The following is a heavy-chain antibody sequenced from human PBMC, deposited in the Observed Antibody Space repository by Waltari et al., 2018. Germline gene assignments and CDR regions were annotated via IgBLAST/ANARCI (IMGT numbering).Heavy chain of an antibody. CDR3: ARDPSLGPLYYGMDV. Sequence: QVQLVQSGAEVKKPGSSVKVSCKASGGTFSRYATSWVRPAPGQGFAGMGVVIPIFGTANYAQKFQGRVTITADESTSTAYMELSSLRSEDTAVYYCARDPSLGPLYYGMDVWGQGTTVTVSS. D-gene: IGHD3-16*01. CDR1: GGTFSRYA. J-gene: IGHJ6*02. V-gene: IGHV1-69*01. CDR2: VIPIFGTA.